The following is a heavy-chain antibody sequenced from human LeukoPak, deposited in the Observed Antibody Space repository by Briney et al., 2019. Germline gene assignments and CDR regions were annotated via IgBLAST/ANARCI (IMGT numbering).Heavy chain of an antibody. J-gene: IGHJ4*02. CDR3: AAQPCINGICYLDY. V-gene: IGHV3-30*04. Sequence: GGSLRLSCTASGFTFSGHAMHWVRQAPGKGLEWVTVISYHARDQFYADSVKGRFTVSRDNSRNILYLQMNSLRVEDSAVYYCAAQPCINGICYLDYWGQGALVTVSS. CDR1: GFTFSGHA. CDR2: ISYHARDQ. D-gene: IGHD2-8*01.